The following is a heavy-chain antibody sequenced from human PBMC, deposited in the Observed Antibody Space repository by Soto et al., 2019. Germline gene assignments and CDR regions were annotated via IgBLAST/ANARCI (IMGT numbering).Heavy chain of an antibody. CDR2: ISYDGSNQ. Sequence: PGGCLRLSCAASGVTFNIYGMHWVRQAPEKGLEWVALISYDGSNQYYADSVKGRFTISRDNSKNTLFLQMNSLRADDTAVYYCAKDQASGHASFDSWGQGTLVTVSS. CDR3: AKDQASGHASFDS. V-gene: IGHV3-30*18. CDR1: GVTFNIYG. J-gene: IGHJ4*02.